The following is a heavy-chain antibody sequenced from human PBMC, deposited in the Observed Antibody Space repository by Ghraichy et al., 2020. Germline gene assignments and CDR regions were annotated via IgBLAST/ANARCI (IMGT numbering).Heavy chain of an antibody. J-gene: IGHJ4*02. CDR3: VRDMGGMEYY. CDR1: GFTFSSYW. Sequence: CAASGFTFSSYWMHWVRQGPGKGLEGVSRSNRDGSTTNNAESVKGRFTISRDNATNTLYLQMSSPRAEDTAVYYCVRDMGGMEYYWGQGTLVTVSS. V-gene: IGHV3-74*01. D-gene: IGHD3-3*01. CDR2: SNRDGSTT.